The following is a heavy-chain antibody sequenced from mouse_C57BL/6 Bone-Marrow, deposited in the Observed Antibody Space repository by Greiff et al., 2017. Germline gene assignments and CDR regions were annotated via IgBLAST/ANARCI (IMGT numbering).Heavy chain of an antibody. CDR1: GYTFTDYE. J-gene: IGHJ3*01. CDR2: IDPATGGT. V-gene: IGHV1-15*01. Sequence: QVQLKASGAELVRPGASVTLSCTASGYTFTDYEMHWVKQTPVHGLEWIGAIDPATGGTAYNQTFKGKAILTADTSSSTAYLERRSLTAEDAAVYYCTRDSSGGAYWGQGTLVTVSA. D-gene: IGHD3-2*02. CDR3: TRDSSGGAY.